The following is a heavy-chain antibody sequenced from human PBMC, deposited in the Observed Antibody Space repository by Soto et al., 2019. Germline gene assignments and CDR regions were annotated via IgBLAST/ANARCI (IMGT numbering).Heavy chain of an antibody. CDR1: GGAISGYY. CDR2: IYSSGST. V-gene: IGHV4-4*07. CDR3: VRGPPFSDGFDP. Sequence: PWDPLSLTFTVPGGAISGYYWTWIGQSDGEGLEWFGRIYSSGSTNYNPSLKSRVTISLDTSMNDVSLGLSSVTAADTAVYYFVRGPPFSDGFDPWGQGTLVTVSS. J-gene: IGHJ5*02. D-gene: IGHD3-3*02.